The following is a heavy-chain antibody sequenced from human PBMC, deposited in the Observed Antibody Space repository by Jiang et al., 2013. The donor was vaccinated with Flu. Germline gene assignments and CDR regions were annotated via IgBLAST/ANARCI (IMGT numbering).Heavy chain of an antibody. Sequence: QLVESGEAWSRPGGSLRLSCAASGFTVSSNYMSWVRQAPGKGLEWVSVIYSGGSTYYADSVKGRFTISRDNSKNTLYLQMNSLRAEDTAVYYCARDPSDSSGYYFGAFDIWGQGTMVTVSS. CDR1: GFTVSSNY. V-gene: IGHV3-66*01. J-gene: IGHJ3*02. CDR3: ARDPSDSSGYYFGAFDI. D-gene: IGHD3-22*01. CDR2: IYSGGST.